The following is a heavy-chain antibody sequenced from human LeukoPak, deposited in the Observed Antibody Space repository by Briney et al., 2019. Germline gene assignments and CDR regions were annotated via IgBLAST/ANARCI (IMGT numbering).Heavy chain of an antibody. CDR2: IIPIFGTA. CDR3: ARGRFLEWPLQQYYFDY. V-gene: IGHV1-69*13. D-gene: IGHD3-3*01. J-gene: IGHJ4*02. Sequence: GASVKVSCKASGGTFSSYAISWVRQAPGQGLGWMGGIIPIFGTANYAQKFQGRVTITADESTSTAYMELSSLRSEDTAVYYCARGRFLEWPLQQYYFDYWGQGTLVTVSS. CDR1: GGTFSSYA.